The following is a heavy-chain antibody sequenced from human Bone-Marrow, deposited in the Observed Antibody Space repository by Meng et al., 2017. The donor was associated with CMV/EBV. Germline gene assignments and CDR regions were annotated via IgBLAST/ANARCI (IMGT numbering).Heavy chain of an antibody. CDR1: GSISSGSYY. CDR3: ARGYYYDSSGYNWFDP. J-gene: IGHJ5*02. V-gene: IGHV4-61*02. D-gene: IGHD3-22*01. CDR2: IYPSGST. Sequence: GSISSGSYYWSWIRQPAGKGLEWIGRIYPSGSTNYNPSLKSRVTISVDTSKNQFSLKLSSVTAADTAVYYCARGYYYDSSGYNWFDPWGQGTLVTVSS.